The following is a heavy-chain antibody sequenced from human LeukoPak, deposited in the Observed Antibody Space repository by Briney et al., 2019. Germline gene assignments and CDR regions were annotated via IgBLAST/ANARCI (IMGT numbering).Heavy chain of an antibody. J-gene: IGHJ4*02. CDR3: ARDRGMPSPNYYFDY. Sequence: GGSLRLSCTASGFTFGDYAMSWFRQAPGKGLEWVANIKQDGSEKYYVDSVKGRFTISRDNAKNSLYLQMNSLRAEDTAVYYCARDRGMPSPNYYFDYWGQGTLVTVSS. CDR2: IKQDGSEK. V-gene: IGHV3-7*01. CDR1: GFTFGDYA. D-gene: IGHD2-15*01.